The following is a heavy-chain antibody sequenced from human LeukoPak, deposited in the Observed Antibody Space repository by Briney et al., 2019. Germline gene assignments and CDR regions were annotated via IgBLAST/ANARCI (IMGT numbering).Heavy chain of an antibody. CDR1: GFTFSSYS. Sequence: PGGSLRLSCAASGFTFSSYSMNWVRQAPGKGLEWVSSISSSSSYIYYADSVKGRFTISRDNAKNSLYLQMNSLRAEDTAVYYCARGLNYDFWSGYEPPAYWGQGTLVTVSS. CDR3: ARGLNYDFWSGYEPPAY. D-gene: IGHD3-3*01. CDR2: ISSSSSYI. V-gene: IGHV3-21*01. J-gene: IGHJ4*02.